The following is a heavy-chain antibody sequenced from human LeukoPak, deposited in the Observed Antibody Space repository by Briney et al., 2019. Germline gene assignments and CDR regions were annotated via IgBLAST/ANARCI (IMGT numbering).Heavy chain of an antibody. D-gene: IGHD2-21*02. CDR3: AKARTGIAVVSAIDY. CDR2: ISDSGGST. V-gene: IGHV3-23*01. CDR1: GLTFRNYA. Sequence: PGGSLRLSCAASGLTFRNYAMSWVRQAPGKGLERVSGISDSGGSTHYADSVKGRFTISRDNSKNTLYLQMNSLRAEDTAVYFCAKARTGIAVVSAIDYWGQGTLVSVSS. J-gene: IGHJ4*02.